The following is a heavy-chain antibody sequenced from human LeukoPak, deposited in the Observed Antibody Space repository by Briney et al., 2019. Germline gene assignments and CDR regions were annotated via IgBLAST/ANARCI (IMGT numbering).Heavy chain of an antibody. J-gene: IGHJ4*02. D-gene: IGHD2-15*01. V-gene: IGHV3-20*04. CDR2: INWNGGST. Sequence: GGSLRLSCAASGFTFDDSGMSWVRQAPGKGLEWVSGINWNGGSTGYADSVKGRFTISRDNAKNSLYLQMNSLRVEDTALYYCARNVTDCSSGSCYKMIDYWGQGTLVTVSS. CDR3: ARNVTDCSSGSCYKMIDY. CDR1: GFTFDDSG.